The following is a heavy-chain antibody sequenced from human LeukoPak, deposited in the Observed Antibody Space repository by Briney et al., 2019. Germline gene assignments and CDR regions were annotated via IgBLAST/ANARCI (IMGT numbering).Heavy chain of an antibody. CDR1: GYTFTSYG. V-gene: IGHV1-18*01. J-gene: IGHJ4*02. CDR3: ARQVDTSMALPDY. Sequence: ASVKVSCKTSGYTFTSYGGSWVRQAPGQRLEWMGWISTYNYNTNYAQKFRGRVTLTKDTSTSTVYMELRSLRFDDTAIYYCARQVDTSMALPDYWGQGTLVTVSS. D-gene: IGHD5-18*01. CDR2: ISTYNYNT.